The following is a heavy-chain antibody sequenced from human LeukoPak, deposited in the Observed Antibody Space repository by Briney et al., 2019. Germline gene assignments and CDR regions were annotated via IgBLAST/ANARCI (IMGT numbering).Heavy chain of an antibody. CDR1: GFTFSSYA. D-gene: IGHD6-19*01. Sequence: PGGSLRLSCAASGFTFSSYAMSWVRQAPGKGLEWVSSISSSSSYIYYADSVKGRFTISRDNAKNSLYLQMNSLRAEDTAVYYCARESQGWNFDYWGQGTLVTVSS. CDR2: ISSSSSYI. J-gene: IGHJ4*02. CDR3: ARESQGWNFDY. V-gene: IGHV3-21*01.